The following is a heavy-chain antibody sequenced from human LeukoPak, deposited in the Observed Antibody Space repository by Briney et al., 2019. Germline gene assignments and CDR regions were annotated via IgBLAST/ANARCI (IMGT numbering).Heavy chain of an antibody. CDR2: IYSGGST. V-gene: IGHV3-53*01. CDR3: ARALPSSLLAFDI. J-gene: IGHJ3*02. CDR1: GFTVSSNY. D-gene: IGHD6-13*01. Sequence: GGSLRLSCAASGFTVSSNYMSWVRQAPGKGLEWVSVIYSGGSTYYADSVKGRFTISRDNSKNTLYLQMNSLRAEDTAVYYCARALPSSLLAFDIWGQGTMVTVSS.